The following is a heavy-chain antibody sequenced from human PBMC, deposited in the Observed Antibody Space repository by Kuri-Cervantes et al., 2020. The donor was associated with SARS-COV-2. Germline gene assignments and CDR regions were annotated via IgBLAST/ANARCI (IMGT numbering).Heavy chain of an antibody. D-gene: IGHD6-6*01. Sequence: GGSLRLSCKASGGTLSSYAISWVRQAPGQGLEWMGGIIPIFGTANYAQKFQGRVTITADESTSTAYMELSSLRSEDTAVYYCARASIAARPSAFDIWGQGTMVTVSS. CDR1: GGTLSSYA. J-gene: IGHJ3*02. CDR2: IIPIFGTA. CDR3: ARASIAARPSAFDI. V-gene: IGHV1-69*01.